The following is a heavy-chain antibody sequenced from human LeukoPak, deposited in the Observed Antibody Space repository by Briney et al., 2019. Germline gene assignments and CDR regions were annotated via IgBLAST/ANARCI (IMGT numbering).Heavy chain of an antibody. J-gene: IGHJ4*02. D-gene: IGHD4-23*01. Sequence: PGGSLRLSCAASGFTFSNYGIHWVRQAPGKGLEWVAVISYDGSNKYYADSVKGRFTISRDNSKNTLYLQMNSLRAEDTAVYYCAKDHGRAVVYYFDYWGQGTLVTVSS. CDR1: GFTFSNYG. CDR3: AKDHGRAVVYYFDY. V-gene: IGHV3-30*18. CDR2: ISYDGSNK.